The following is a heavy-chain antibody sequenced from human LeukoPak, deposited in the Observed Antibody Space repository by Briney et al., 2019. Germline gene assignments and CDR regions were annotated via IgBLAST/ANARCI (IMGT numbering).Heavy chain of an antibody. CDR1: GFTFSSYG. J-gene: IGHJ4*02. CDR2: ISYDGSNK. D-gene: IGHD2-2*01. CDR3: AKDEYQLLWGFDY. V-gene: IGHV3-30*18. Sequence: GGSLRLSCAASGFTFSSYGMHWVRQAPGKGLERVAVISYDGSNKYYADSVKGRFTISRDNSKNTLYLRMNSLRAEDTAVYYCAKDEYQLLWGFDYWGQGTLVTVSS.